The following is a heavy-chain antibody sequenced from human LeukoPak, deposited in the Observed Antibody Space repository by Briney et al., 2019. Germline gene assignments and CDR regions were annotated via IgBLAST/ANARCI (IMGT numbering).Heavy chain of an antibody. CDR2: ISYDGSNK. CDR3: ARDLQYSGSPGGGGY. V-gene: IGHV3-30-3*01. Sequence: PGRSLRLSCAASGFTFSSYAMHWVRQAPGKGLEWVAVISYDGSNKYYADSVKGRFTISRDNSKNTLYLQMNSLRAEDTAVYYCARDLQYSGSPGGGGYWGQGTLVTVSS. J-gene: IGHJ4*02. CDR1: GFTFSSYA. D-gene: IGHD1-26*01.